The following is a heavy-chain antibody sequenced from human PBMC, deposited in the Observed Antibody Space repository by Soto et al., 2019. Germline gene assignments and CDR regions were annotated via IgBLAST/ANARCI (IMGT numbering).Heavy chain of an antibody. V-gene: IGHV1-69*02. J-gene: IGHJ4*02. D-gene: IGHD3-22*01. Sequence: SVKVSCKASGGTFSSYTISWVRQAPGQGLEWMGRIIPILGIANYAQKFQGRVTITADKSTSTAYMELSSLRAEDTAVYYCARGGYYDSTGYANWGQGTLVTSPQ. CDR3: ARGGYYDSTGYAN. CDR1: GGTFSSYT. CDR2: IIPILGIA.